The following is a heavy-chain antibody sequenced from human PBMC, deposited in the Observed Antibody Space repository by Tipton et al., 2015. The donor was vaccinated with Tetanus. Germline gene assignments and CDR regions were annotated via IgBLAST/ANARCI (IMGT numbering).Heavy chain of an antibody. D-gene: IGHD4-23*01. Sequence: QLVQSGAEVKKPGASVMVSCQASGYTFSNYAVSWVRQAPGQGLEWVGWISAYDGKTNYAQKFQGRVTMTTDTSTSTAYMELRSLRSDDTAVYYCARDPWGSTVLSRLVDHWGQGTTVTVSS. CDR2: ISAYDGKT. CDR3: ARDPWGSTVLSRLVDH. J-gene: IGHJ4*02. CDR1: GYTFSNYA. V-gene: IGHV1-18*01.